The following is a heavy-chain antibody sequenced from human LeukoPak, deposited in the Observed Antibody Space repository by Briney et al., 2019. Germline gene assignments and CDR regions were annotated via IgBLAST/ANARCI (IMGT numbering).Heavy chain of an antibody. CDR1: GFTFSSYW. Sequence: GGSLRLSCAASGFTFSSYWMTWVRQAPGKGLEWVANIKQDGSQKYYVDFVNGRFTISRDNAKTSLYLQMNSLRAEDTAVYYCARHYDSSGYSLDYWGQGTLVTVSS. D-gene: IGHD3-22*01. CDR2: IKQDGSQK. J-gene: IGHJ4*02. V-gene: IGHV3-7*01. CDR3: ARHYDSSGYSLDY.